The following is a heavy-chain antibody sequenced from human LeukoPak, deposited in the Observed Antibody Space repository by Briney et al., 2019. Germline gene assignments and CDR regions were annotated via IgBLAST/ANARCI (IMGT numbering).Heavy chain of an antibody. CDR2: IIPIFDTT. V-gene: IGHV1-69*05. D-gene: IGHD5-18*01. J-gene: IGHJ5*01. CDR1: GGTFSSYA. CDR3: ARDRWAARANVNWFDP. Sequence: SVKVSCKASGGTFSSYAISWVRQAPGQSLEWMGRIIPIFDTTNYAQNFQGRVTITTDESTSTAYMELSSLRSEDTAVYYCARDRWAARANVNWFDPWGQGTLVTVSS.